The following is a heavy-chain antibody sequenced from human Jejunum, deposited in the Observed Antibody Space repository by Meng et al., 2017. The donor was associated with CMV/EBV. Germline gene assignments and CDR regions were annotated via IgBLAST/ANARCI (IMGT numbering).Heavy chain of an antibody. J-gene: IGHJ4*02. CDR3: ARTRSGHVY. CDR2: ITGSATYI. CDR1: GFSLSSDS. Sequence: SWATSGFSLSSDSMSWVRQAPGKGLEWVSTITGSATYIYYADSVKGRFTISRDNVKDSVYLQMNSLRADDTAVYYCARTRSGHVYWGQGTLVTVSS. V-gene: IGHV3-21*01.